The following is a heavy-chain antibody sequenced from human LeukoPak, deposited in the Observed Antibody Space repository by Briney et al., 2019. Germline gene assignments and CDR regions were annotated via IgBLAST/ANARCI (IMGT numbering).Heavy chain of an antibody. D-gene: IGHD5-18*01. CDR1: GFPFSNYW. V-gene: IGHV3-53*01. CDR2: IFSDGST. J-gene: IGHJ4*02. CDR3: ASAAPISEYTYAYDY. Sequence: GGSLRLSCAASGFPFSNYWMHWVRQAPGKGLEWVSVIFSDGSTYYADSVKGRFTISRDTSKNTLYLQMSSLRVEDTAVYFCASAAPISEYTYAYDYWGQGTLVTVSS.